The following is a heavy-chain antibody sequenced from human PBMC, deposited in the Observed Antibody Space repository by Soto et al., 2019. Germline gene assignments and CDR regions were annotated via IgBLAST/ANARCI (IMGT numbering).Heavy chain of an antibody. CDR3: ARVYYDSSTNYFDY. Sequence: AAVKVSCKASGYTFTRYGISWVGQAPGQGREGMGWISAYTGTTNYAQKLQGRVTMTTATSTSTAYLELRSLRSDATAVYSCARVYYDSSTNYFDYWGQGTLVTVSS. CDR2: ISAYTGTT. D-gene: IGHD3-22*01. V-gene: IGHV1-18*01. J-gene: IGHJ4*02. CDR1: GYTFTRYG.